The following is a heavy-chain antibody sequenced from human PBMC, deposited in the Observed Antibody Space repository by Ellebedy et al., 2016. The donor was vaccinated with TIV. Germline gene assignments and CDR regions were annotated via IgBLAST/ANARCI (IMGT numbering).Heavy chain of an antibody. Sequence: PGGSLRLSCTASGFSFNNYAMTWVRQAPGTGLEWVSAISGRGDYIYYADSVEGRFTNSRDNSKNTLYLQMNSLRPEDTAVYYCASSRYHYYVGNTIFAYWGQGTLVTVSS. D-gene: IGHD3-10*02. V-gene: IGHV3-23*01. CDR1: GFSFNNYA. J-gene: IGHJ4*02. CDR3: ASSRYHYYVGNTIFAY. CDR2: ISGRGDYI.